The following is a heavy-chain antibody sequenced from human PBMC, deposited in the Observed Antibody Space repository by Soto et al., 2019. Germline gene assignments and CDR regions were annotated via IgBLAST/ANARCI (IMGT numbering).Heavy chain of an antibody. CDR2: ISGSGGST. V-gene: IGHV3-23*01. J-gene: IGHJ6*02. CDR1: GFTFSSYA. CDR3: AKDSGVGATTMDYYYYYGMAV. Sequence: GGSLRLSCAASGFTFSSYAMSWVRQAPGKGLEWVSAISGSGGSTYYADSVKGRFTISRDNSKNTLYLQMNSLRAEDTAVYYCAKDSGVGATTMDYYYYYGMAVWGQGTTVTVSS. D-gene: IGHD1-26*01.